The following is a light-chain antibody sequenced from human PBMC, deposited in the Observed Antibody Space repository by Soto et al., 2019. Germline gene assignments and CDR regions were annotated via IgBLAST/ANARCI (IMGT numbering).Light chain of an antibody. J-gene: IGKJ5*01. CDR1: QSLLYGSNGRNY. V-gene: IGKV4-1*01. CDR2: WAS. CDR3: QQYYNSPIT. Sequence: IVMTQSPDSLAVSLGERAAIDCRSSQSLLYGSNGRNYLAWFQQKPGHPPKALLFWASTRESGVSDRFSGSGSGTDFTLTISNLQAEDVAVYYGQQYYNSPITFGQGTRLEI.